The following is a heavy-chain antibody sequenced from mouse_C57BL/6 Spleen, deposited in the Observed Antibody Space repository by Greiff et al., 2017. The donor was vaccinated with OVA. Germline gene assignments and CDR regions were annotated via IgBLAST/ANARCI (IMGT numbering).Heavy chain of an antibody. CDR2: INPYNGGT. V-gene: IGHV1-19*01. D-gene: IGHD2-1*01. J-gene: IGHJ3*01. CDR1: GYTFTDYY. Sequence: EVQLQQSGPVLVKPGASVKMSCKASGYTFTDYYMHWVKQSHGKSLEWIGVINPYNGGTSYNQKFKGKATLTVVKSSSKAYMELNSLTSEDSAVYYCARSEDGNFFAYWGQGTLVTVSA. CDR3: ARSEDGNFFAY.